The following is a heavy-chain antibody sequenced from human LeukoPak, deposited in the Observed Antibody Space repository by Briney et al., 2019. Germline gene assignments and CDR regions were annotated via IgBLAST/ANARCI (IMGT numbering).Heavy chain of an antibody. Sequence: GGSLKISCKASGYSFTSYWIAWVRQMPGKGAEWMAIIYPDDSDTRYSPSFQGQVTISADKSINTAYLQWNSLKASDTAMYYCARQADYNILTGYHKGHLDYWGRGTLVTVSS. CDR1: GYSFTSYW. D-gene: IGHD3-9*01. J-gene: IGHJ4*02. CDR2: IYPDDSDT. CDR3: ARQADYNILTGYHKGHLDY. V-gene: IGHV5-51*01.